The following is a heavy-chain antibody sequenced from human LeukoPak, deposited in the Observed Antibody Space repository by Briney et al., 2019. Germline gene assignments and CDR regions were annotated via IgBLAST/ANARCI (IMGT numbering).Heavy chain of an antibody. Sequence: SVKVSCKASGGTFSSYAISWVRQAPGQGLEWMGGIIPIFGTANYAQKFQGRVTITADKSTSTAYMELSSLRSEDTAMYYCARPTYSGSYLDAFDIWGQGTMVTVSS. D-gene: IGHD1-26*01. CDR1: GGTFSSYA. V-gene: IGHV1-69*06. CDR3: ARPTYSGSYLDAFDI. J-gene: IGHJ3*02. CDR2: IIPIFGTA.